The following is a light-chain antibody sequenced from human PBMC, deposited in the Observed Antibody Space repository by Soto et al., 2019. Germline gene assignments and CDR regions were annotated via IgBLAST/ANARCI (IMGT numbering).Light chain of an antibody. V-gene: IGLV1-44*01. CDR3: AAWDASLGGFYV. CDR2: SNN. Sequence: SVLAQPPSASGTPGQRVTISGSGSRSSIGSNTVNWYQHLPGRAPKLLIYSNNHRPSGVPDRFSASKTGASASLAISGLQSEDEGDYYCAAWDASLGGFYVFGTGTKVTVL. J-gene: IGLJ1*01. CDR1: RSSIGSNT.